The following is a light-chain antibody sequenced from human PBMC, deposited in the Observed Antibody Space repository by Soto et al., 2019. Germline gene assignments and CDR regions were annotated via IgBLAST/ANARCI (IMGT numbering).Light chain of an antibody. CDR3: QSYDSTLSSVV. V-gene: IGLV1-40*01. CDR1: SSNIGAGYD. J-gene: IGLJ2*01. Sequence: QSVLTQPPSVSGAPGQRVTISCTGSSSNIGAGYDVHWYQQLPGTAPKLLIYGYSSRPSGVPDRFSGSKSGTSASLAITGLQAEDEADYYCQSYDSTLSSVVFGGGTQLTVL. CDR2: GYS.